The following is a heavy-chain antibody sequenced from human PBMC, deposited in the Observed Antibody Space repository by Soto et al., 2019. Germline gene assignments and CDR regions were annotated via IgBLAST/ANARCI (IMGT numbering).Heavy chain of an antibody. Sequence: SETLSLTCAVSGGSISSGGYSWSWIRQPPGKGLEWIGYIYHSGSTYYNPSLKSRVTISVDRSKNQFSLKLSSVTAADTAVYHCASSRTFWFDPWGQGTLVTVSS. V-gene: IGHV4-30-2*01. CDR3: ASSRTFWFDP. CDR2: IYHSGST. CDR1: GGSISSGGYS. D-gene: IGHD3-16*01. J-gene: IGHJ5*02.